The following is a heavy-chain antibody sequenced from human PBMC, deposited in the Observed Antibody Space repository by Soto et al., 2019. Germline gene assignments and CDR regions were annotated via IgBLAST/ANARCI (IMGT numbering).Heavy chain of an antibody. Sequence: GASVKVSCKASGYTFTGHYIHWVRQAPEEGPEWMGEIGPDSGGTNYAQKFQGRVTMTRDTSISTAYMELSRLRSDDTAVYYCARSWIAVAGTGYYYYGMDVWAQGTTVTASS. J-gene: IGHJ6*02. D-gene: IGHD6-19*01. CDR1: GYTFTGHY. CDR2: IGPDSGGT. CDR3: ARSWIAVAGTGYYYYGMDV. V-gene: IGHV1-2*02.